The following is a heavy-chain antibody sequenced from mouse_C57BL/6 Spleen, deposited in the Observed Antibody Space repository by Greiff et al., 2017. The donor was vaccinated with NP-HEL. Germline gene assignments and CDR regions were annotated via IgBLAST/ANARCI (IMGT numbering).Heavy chain of an antibody. CDR3: ARGEFITTVVDAMDY. CDR2: INPSSGYT. Sequence: VQRVESGAELAKPGASVKLSCKASGYTFTSYWMHWVKQRPGQGLEWIGYINPSSGYTKYNQKFKDKATLTADKSSSTAYMQLSSLTYEDAAVYYCARGEFITTVVDAMDYWGQGTSVTVSS. J-gene: IGHJ4*01. D-gene: IGHD1-1*01. V-gene: IGHV1-7*01. CDR1: GYTFTSYW.